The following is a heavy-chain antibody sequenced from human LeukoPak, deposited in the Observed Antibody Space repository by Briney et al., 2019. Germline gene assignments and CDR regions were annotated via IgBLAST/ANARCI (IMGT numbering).Heavy chain of an antibody. CDR3: AKSHHVTAIDY. CDR2: ISYNGGRK. Sequence: GGSLSLSCVASGFSFSGYAIHWDRQAPGKGLEWVALISYNGGRKDYADSVKGRFTIDRDNSKNTVYLQMNSLRADDTAVYYCAKSHHVTAIDYWGQGTLVTVSS. CDR1: GFSFSGYA. V-gene: IGHV3-30-3*02. J-gene: IGHJ4*02. D-gene: IGHD2-21*02.